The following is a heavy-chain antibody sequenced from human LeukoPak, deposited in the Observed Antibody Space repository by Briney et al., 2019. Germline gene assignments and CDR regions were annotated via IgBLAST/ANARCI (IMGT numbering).Heavy chain of an antibody. CDR3: ARGELLGAFDI. J-gene: IGHJ3*02. D-gene: IGHD1-26*01. V-gene: IGHV1-69*05. CDR2: IIPIFSTA. CDR1: GGTFNSYA. Sequence: SVKVSCKASGGTFNSYAISWVRQAPGQGLEWMGGIIPIFSTANYAQKFQGRVTITTDESTSTAYMELSSLRSEDTAVYYCARGELLGAFDIWGQGTMVTVSS.